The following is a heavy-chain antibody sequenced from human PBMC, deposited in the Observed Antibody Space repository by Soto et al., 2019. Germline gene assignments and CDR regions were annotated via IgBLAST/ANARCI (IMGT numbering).Heavy chain of an antibody. V-gene: IGHV4-28*01. J-gene: IGHJ6*02. CDR2: IYYSGST. CDR3: ARLYNWNGYYYGMDV. Sequence: PSETLSLTCAVSGYSISSSNWWGWIRQPPGKGLEWIGYIYYSGSTYYNPSLKSRVTMSVDTSKNQFSLKLSSVTAVDTAMYYCARLYNWNGYYYGMDVWGQGTTVTVSS. CDR1: GYSISSSNW. D-gene: IGHD1-20*01.